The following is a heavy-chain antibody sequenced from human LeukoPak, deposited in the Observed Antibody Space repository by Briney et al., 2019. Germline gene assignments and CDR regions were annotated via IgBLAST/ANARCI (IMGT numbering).Heavy chain of an antibody. CDR2: IYSGGST. CDR3: ATLGYCSSTSCYGLRDAFDI. Sequence: PGGSLRLSCAASGFTVSSNYMSRVRQAPGKGLEWVSAIYSGGSTYYADSVKGRFTISRDNSKNTLYLQMNSLRAEDTAVYYCATLGYCSSTSCYGLRDAFDIWGQGTMVAVSS. J-gene: IGHJ3*02. V-gene: IGHV3-53*01. D-gene: IGHD2-2*01. CDR1: GFTVSSNY.